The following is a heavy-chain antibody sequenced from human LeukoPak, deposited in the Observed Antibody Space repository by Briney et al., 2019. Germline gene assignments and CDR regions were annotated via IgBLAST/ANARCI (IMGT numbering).Heavy chain of an antibody. CDR2: ISASSSYI. CDR3: ARDSYAAAGAIDY. CDR1: RFTFRDYT. Sequence: GGSLRLSCTASRFTFRDYTMNSGPQAPRNELGWLSAISASSSYIFYSDSVKGRFTISRDNAKNSLSLQMNSLRVEDTAVYYCARDSYAAAGAIDYWGQGILVTVSS. D-gene: IGHD2-8*01. J-gene: IGHJ4*02. V-gene: IGHV3-21*01.